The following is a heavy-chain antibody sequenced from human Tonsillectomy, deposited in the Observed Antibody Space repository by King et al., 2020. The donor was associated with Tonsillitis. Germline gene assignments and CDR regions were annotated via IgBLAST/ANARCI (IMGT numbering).Heavy chain of an antibody. CDR1: GFTFSSYA. CDR3: ARARVAVAGTSDY. D-gene: IGHD6-19*01. Sequence: VQLVESGGGVVQPGRSLRLSCAASGFTFSSYAMHWVRQAPGMGLEWVAVISYDGSNKYYADSVKGRFTISRDNSKNTLYLQMNSLRAEDTAVYYCARARVAVAGTSDYWGQGTLVTVSS. V-gene: IGHV3-30-3*01. J-gene: IGHJ4*02. CDR2: ISYDGSNK.